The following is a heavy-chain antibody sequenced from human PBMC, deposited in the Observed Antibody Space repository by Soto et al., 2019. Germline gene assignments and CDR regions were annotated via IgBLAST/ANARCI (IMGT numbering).Heavy chain of an antibody. Sequence: EVQLVESGGGLVQPGGSLRLSCAASGFTFSSYWMHWVRQAPGKGLVWVSRINSDGSSTSYADSVKGRFTISRDYAKNTLYLQMNSLRAEDTAVYYCARLMMIRGVIADYWGQGTLVTVSS. V-gene: IGHV3-74*01. J-gene: IGHJ4*02. D-gene: IGHD3-10*01. CDR3: ARLMMIRGVIADY. CDR2: INSDGSST. CDR1: GFTFSSYW.